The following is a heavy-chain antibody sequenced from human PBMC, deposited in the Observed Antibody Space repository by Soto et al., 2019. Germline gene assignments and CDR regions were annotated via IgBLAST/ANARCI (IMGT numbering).Heavy chain of an antibody. D-gene: IGHD6-19*01. CDR1: GGSISSYY. Sequence: PSETLSLTCTVSGGSISSYYWSWIRQPPGKGLEWIGYIYYSGSTNYNPSLKSRVTISVDTSKNQFSLKLSSVTAADTAVYYCARHRGRGWLFAYWGQGTLVTVSS. V-gene: IGHV4-59*08. J-gene: IGHJ4*02. CDR3: ARHRGRGWLFAY. CDR2: IYYSGST.